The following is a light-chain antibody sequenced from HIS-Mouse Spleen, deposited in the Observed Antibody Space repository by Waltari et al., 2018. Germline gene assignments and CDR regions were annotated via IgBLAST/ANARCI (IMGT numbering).Light chain of an antibody. CDR3: QQLNSYPPT. V-gene: IGKV1-9*01. CDR2: AAS. Sequence: DIQLTQSPSFLSASVGDRVPITCRASQGISSYLAWYQQKPGKAPKLLIYAASTLQSGVPSRFSGSGSGTEFTLTISSLQPEDFATYYCQQLNSYPPTFGQRTKVEIK. J-gene: IGKJ1*01. CDR1: QGISSY.